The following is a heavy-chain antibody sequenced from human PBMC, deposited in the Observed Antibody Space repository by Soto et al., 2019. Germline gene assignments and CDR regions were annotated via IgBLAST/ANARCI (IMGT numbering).Heavy chain of an antibody. CDR2: INPSGGST. J-gene: IGHJ4*02. CDR1: GYTFTDYY. CDR3: ARPPFPGCIDAVCYPFDS. Sequence: QVQLVQSGAEVKKPGASVKVSCTASGYTFTDYYIHWVRQAPGQGLEWMGMINPSGGSTDYAQQFRGRVTMTRDTSTGTVYRELSSLRSEDTAVYYCARPPFPGCIDAVCYPFDSWGQGTLVTVSS. V-gene: IGHV1-46*01. D-gene: IGHD2-8*01.